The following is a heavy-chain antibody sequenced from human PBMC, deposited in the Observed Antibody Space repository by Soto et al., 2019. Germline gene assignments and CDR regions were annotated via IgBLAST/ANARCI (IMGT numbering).Heavy chain of an antibody. V-gene: IGHV1-2*02. D-gene: IGHD1-7*01. Sequence: RASVKVSCKASGYTFTGHYIHWVRQAPEQGPEWMGEIGPESGATRYAQRFQGRVTMTRDMSITTVYMELTSLTAADTAVYYCASRDPGTSVDYWGQGTLVTVS. CDR1: GYTFTGHY. CDR3: ASRDPGTSVDY. CDR2: IGPESGAT. J-gene: IGHJ4*02.